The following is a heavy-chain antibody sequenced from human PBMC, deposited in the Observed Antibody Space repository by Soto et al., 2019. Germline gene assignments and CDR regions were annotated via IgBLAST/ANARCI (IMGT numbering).Heavy chain of an antibody. CDR2: IYYSGST. V-gene: IGHV4-59*08. CDR3: ARQIAARPYFDY. D-gene: IGHD6-6*01. J-gene: IGHJ4*02. Sequence: SETLCLTCTVAGGSISSYYWSWIRQPPGKGLEWIGYIYYSGSTNYNPSLKSRVTISVDTSKNQFSLKLSSVTAADTAVYYCARQIAARPYFDYWGQGTLVTVSS. CDR1: GGSISSYY.